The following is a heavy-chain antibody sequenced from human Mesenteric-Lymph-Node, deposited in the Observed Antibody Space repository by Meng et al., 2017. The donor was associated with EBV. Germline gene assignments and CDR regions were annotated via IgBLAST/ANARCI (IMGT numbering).Heavy chain of an antibody. CDR3: ARDNRNWFVP. J-gene: IGHJ5*02. CDR2: IIPIFART. V-gene: IGHV1-69*01. Sequence: VQVVQVVGEVKKPGSSAKVSCKDSGGTFTLDAVTWLRQAPGQGPEWLGGIIPIFARTHYAENFQGRVTITADESTSTAYMELSGLRSEDTAAYYCARDNRNWFVPWGQGTLVTVSS. CDR1: GGTFTLDA. D-gene: IGHD1-14*01.